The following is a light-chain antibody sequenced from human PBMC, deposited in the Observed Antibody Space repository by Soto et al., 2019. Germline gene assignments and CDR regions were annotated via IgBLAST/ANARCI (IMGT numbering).Light chain of an antibody. CDR3: CSYAGSYV. Sequence: QSVLTQPRSVSGSPGQSVTISCTGTSSDVGGYNYVSWYQQHPGKAPKLMIYDVSKRPSGVPDRFSGSESGNTASLTISGLQAEDEADYYCCSYAGSYVFGTGTKVTV. CDR1: SSDVGGYNY. J-gene: IGLJ1*01. CDR2: DVS. V-gene: IGLV2-11*01.